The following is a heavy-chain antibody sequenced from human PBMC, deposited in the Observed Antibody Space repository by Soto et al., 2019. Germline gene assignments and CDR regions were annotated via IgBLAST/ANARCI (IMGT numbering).Heavy chain of an antibody. D-gene: IGHD6-13*01. Sequence: GGSVRLSYAAFGFTFSSYWMHWVRQAPGKGLVWVSRINSDGTSTSYADSVKGRFTISRDNAKNTLYLQMNSLRAEDTAVYYCAAAVPFDYWGKGNLVTVSS. V-gene: IGHV3-74*01. CDR3: AAAVPFDY. J-gene: IGHJ4*02. CDR1: GFTFSSYW. CDR2: INSDGTST.